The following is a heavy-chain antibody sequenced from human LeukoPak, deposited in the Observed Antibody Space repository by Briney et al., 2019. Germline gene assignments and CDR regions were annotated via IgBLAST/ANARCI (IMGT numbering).Heavy chain of an antibody. CDR2: IYSGGSP. CDR1: GFTVSGNY. J-gene: IGHJ6*02. CDR3: ARDPRYDSSRFFYGMDV. V-gene: IGHV3-66*01. D-gene: IGHD3-22*01. Sequence: GGSLRLSCAASGFTVSGNYMNWVRQAPGKGLEWVSLIYSGGSPYYAVSVKGRVTISRDSTKNTLYLQMNSLRAEDTAVYYCARDPRYDSSRFFYGMDVWGQGTTVTVSS.